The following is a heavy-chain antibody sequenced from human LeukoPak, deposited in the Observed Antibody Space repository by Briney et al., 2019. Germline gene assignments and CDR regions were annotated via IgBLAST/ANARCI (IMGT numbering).Heavy chain of an antibody. J-gene: IGHJ3*02. V-gene: IGHV3-30-3*01. CDR1: GFTFSSYA. CDR3: VRDSYYSDAFDI. D-gene: IGHD3-10*01. Sequence: PGGSLRLSCAASGFTFSSYAMHWVRQAPGKGLEWVAVISYDGSNKYYADSVKGRFTISRDNSKNTLYLQMNSLRAEDTAVYYCVRDSYYSDAFDIWGQGTMVTVSS. CDR2: ISYDGSNK.